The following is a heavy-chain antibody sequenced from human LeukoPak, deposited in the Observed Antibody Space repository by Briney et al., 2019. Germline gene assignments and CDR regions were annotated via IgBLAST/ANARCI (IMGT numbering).Heavy chain of an antibody. J-gene: IGHJ4*02. D-gene: IGHD6-19*01. V-gene: IGHV3-9*01. CDR2: ISWNSGSI. CDR3: AKDISGSEENIAVAGTFFDY. Sequence: GGSLRLSCAASGFTFDDYAMHWVRQAPGKGLEWVSGISWNSGSIGYADSVKGRFTISRDNAKNSLYLQMNSLRAEDTALYYCAKDISGSEENIAVAGTFFDYWGQGTLVTVSS. CDR1: GFTFDDYA.